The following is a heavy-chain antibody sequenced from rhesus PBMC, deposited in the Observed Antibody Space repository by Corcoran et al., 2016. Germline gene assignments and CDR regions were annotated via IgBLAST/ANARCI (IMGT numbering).Heavy chain of an antibody. D-gene: IGHD1-44*02. CDR1: GGSIRSSY. V-gene: IGHV4-169*02. J-gene: IGHJ4*01. CDR2: IYGSGSST. Sequence: QLQLQESGPGLVKPSETLSVTCAVSGGSIRSSYWSWIRQAPGKGLEWIGYIYGSGSSTNYNPSLKSRVTLSVDTSKNQLSRKLSSVTAADTAVYYCASCLSGSDYDYWGQGVLVTVSS. CDR3: ASCLSGSDYDY.